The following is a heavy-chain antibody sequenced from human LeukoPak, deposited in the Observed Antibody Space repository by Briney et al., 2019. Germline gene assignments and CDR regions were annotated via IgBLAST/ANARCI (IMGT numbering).Heavy chain of an antibody. CDR1: GGSISSYY. J-gene: IGHJ6*04. D-gene: IGHD2-2*01. V-gene: IGHV4-4*07. CDR2: IYTSGST. Sequence: SETLSLTCTVSGGSISSYYWSWIRQPAGKGLEWIGRIYTSGSTNYNPSLKSRVTMSVDTSKNQFSLQLSSVTAADTAVYYCARDNPNSSTRPPSMDVWGKGTTVTVSS. CDR3: ARDNPNSSTRPPSMDV.